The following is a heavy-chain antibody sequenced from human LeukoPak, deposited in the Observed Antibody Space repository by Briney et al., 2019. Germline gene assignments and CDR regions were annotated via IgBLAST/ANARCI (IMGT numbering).Heavy chain of an antibody. Sequence: GESLKISCKASGYNFTRYWIAWVRQMPGKGLEWMGMIYPGDSDTRYGPSFQGQVTISADKSITTAYLQWSSLKASDTAMYYCARGAVSYYFDYWGQGALVTVSS. V-gene: IGHV5-51*01. CDR2: IYPGDSDT. D-gene: IGHD4/OR15-4a*01. CDR1: GYNFTRYW. CDR3: ARGAVSYYFDY. J-gene: IGHJ4*02.